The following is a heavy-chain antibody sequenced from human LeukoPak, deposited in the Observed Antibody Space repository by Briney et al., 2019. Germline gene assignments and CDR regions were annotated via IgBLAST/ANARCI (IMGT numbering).Heavy chain of an antibody. CDR2: IYSGGRI. J-gene: IGHJ4*02. Sequence: GGSLRLSCAASGFTVSSNYMSWVRQAPGKGLEWVSLIYSGGRIFYADSVKGRFIISTDNSKNTLYLQMNSLRAEDTAVYYCASGFSYGKVDYWGQGTLVTASS. CDR3: ASGFSYGKVDY. V-gene: IGHV3-66*01. CDR1: GFTVSSNY. D-gene: IGHD5-18*01.